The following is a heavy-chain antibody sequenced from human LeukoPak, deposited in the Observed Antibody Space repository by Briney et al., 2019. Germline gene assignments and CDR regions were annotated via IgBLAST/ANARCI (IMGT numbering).Heavy chain of an antibody. J-gene: IGHJ3*02. Sequence: PGGSLRLSCAASGFTFSTYAMSWVRQAPGKGLEWVSAISGRSERTYYEDSVKGRFTISRDESKNTLYLQMNSLRAEDTAVYYCARDRAYDSSGPGPYDAFDIWGQGTMVTVSS. CDR3: ARDRAYDSSGPGPYDAFDI. CDR1: GFTFSTYA. V-gene: IGHV3-23*01. D-gene: IGHD3-22*01. CDR2: ISGRSERT.